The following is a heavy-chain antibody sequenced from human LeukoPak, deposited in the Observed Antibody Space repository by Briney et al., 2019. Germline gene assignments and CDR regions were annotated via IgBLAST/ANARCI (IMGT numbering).Heavy chain of an antibody. Sequence: SETLSLTCTVSGGSISSGGYYWSWIRQHPGKGLEWIGYIYYSGSTYYNPSLKSRVTISVDTSKNQFSLKLSSVTAADTAVYYCARGGGSSSRVDYWGQGTLVTVSS. D-gene: IGHD6-6*01. CDR2: IYYSGST. J-gene: IGHJ4*02. CDR3: ARGGGSSSRVDY. CDR1: GGSISSGGYY. V-gene: IGHV4-31*03.